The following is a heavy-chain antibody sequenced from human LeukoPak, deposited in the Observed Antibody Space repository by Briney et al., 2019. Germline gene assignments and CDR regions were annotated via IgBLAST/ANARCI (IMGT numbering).Heavy chain of an antibody. D-gene: IGHD3-10*01. Sequence: PGGSLRLSCAASGFIFNNYAMHWVPHVPGRGREWLAVIPYDGNKKYYADSVNGRYTISRDNYKNTLYLQMGSLRPEDTAVYYCARGDGSGSWRIDYWGQGTLVIVSS. J-gene: IGHJ4*02. V-gene: IGHV3-30-3*01. CDR1: GFIFNNYA. CDR3: ARGDGSGSWRIDY. CDR2: IPYDGNKK.